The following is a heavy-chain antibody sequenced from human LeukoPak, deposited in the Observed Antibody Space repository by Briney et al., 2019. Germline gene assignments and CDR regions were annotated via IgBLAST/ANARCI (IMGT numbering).Heavy chain of an antibody. CDR2: IWYDGSNK. J-gene: IGHJ1*01. D-gene: IGHD6-13*01. CDR1: GFTFSSYG. Sequence: PGGSLRLSCAASGFTFSSYGMHWVRQAPGKGLEWVAVIWYDGSNKYYADSVKGRFTISRDNSKNTLYLQMNSLRAEDTAMYYCARESPPYSSSFMYFQHWGQGTLVTVSS. V-gene: IGHV3-33*01. CDR3: ARESPPYSSSFMYFQH.